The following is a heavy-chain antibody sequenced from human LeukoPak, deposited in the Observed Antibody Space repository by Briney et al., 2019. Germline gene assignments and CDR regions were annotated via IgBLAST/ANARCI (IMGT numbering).Heavy chain of an antibody. Sequence: SQTLSLTCAISRDSVSSESAAWNWIRPSPSRGLEWLGRTYYRSKLYNDYAVSVKSRININPDTSKNQFSLQLNSVNTEDPAVYYCAREDEVGTTWYWCEPWGQGTPVTVSS. CDR2: TYYRSKLYN. CDR1: RDSVSSESAA. CDR3: AREDEVGTTWYWCEP. V-gene: IGHV6-1*01. J-gene: IGHJ5*02. D-gene: IGHD1-26*01.